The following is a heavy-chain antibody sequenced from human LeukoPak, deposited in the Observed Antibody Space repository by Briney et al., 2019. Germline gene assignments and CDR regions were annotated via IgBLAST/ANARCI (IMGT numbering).Heavy chain of an antibody. CDR1: GGSISSGSYY. CDR2: SHQSGST. J-gene: IGHJ4*02. Sequence: SQTLSLTCTVSGGSISSGSYYWTWIRQSPGKTLEWIGCSHQSGSTHYNPSLRSRVTVSVDTSKSQFSLRLNSVTAPDTAVYYCARLIGLGEVSPYFDFWGQGRLVTVSS. CDR3: ARLIGLGEVSPYFDF. V-gene: IGHV4-61*01. D-gene: IGHD3-16*02.